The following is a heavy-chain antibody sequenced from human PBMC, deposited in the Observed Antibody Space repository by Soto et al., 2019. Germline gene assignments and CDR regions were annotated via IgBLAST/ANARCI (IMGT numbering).Heavy chain of an antibody. J-gene: IGHJ4*02. CDR3: ARGGYFDSSNYLAY. CDR2: INPGNGNT. V-gene: IGHV1-3*01. Sequence: ASVKVSCKASGYTFTSYGINWVRQAPGRGLEWMGWINPGNGNTKYSQQFQGRVIIDRDTSASTAYMELSSLRSEDTAVYYCARGGYFDSSNYLAYWGLGTLVTAPQ. D-gene: IGHD3-22*01. CDR1: GYTFTSYG.